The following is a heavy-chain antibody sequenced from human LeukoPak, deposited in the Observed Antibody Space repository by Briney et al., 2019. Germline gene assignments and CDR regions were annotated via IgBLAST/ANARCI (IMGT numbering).Heavy chain of an antibody. Sequence: GGSLRLSCAASGFTLSSYAMSWVRQAPGKGLEWVSSISTSSTYIFYADSLKGRFTISRDDAKNSLYLHMNSLRVDDTAVYYCARDVAAGTLDYWGQGTLVTVSS. D-gene: IGHD1-1*01. CDR2: ISTSSTYI. J-gene: IGHJ4*02. V-gene: IGHV3-21*06. CDR3: ARDVAAGTLDY. CDR1: GFTLSSYA.